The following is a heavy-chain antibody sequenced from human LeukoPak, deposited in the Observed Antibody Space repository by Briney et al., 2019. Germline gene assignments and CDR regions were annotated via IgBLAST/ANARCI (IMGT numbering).Heavy chain of an antibody. J-gene: IGHJ4*02. D-gene: IGHD1-1*01. CDR2: ISGSGGST. CDR3: AKDVDGTTGY. V-gene: IGHV3-23*01. CDR1: GFTFSSYA. Sequence: GGSLRLSCVASGFTFSSYAMSWVRQAPGKGLEWVSAISGSGGSTYYADSAKGRFTISRDYSKNMLYLQMSSLRAEDTAVYYCAKDVDGTTGYWGQGTLVTVSS.